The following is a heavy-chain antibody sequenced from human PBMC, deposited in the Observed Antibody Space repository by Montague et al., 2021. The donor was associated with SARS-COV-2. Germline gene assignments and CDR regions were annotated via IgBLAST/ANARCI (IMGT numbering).Heavy chain of an antibody. D-gene: IGHD3-22*01. CDR2: IGSSGSTI. CDR3: ASLNYYDSSGYYSGGTPDEYFQH. CDR1: GFTFSSYE. Sequence: SLRLSCAASGFTFSSYEMNWVRQAPGKGLEWVSYIGSSGSTIYYADSVKGRFTISRDNAMNSLYLQMNSLRAEDTAVYYCASLNYYDSSGYYSGGTPDEYFQHWGQGTLVTVSS. V-gene: IGHV3-48*03. J-gene: IGHJ1*01.